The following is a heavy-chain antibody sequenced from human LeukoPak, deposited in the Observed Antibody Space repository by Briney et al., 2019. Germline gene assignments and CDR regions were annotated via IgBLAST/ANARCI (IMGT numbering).Heavy chain of an antibody. J-gene: IGHJ4*02. CDR3: ARGGRYSGYASPDY. Sequence: PGGSLRLSCAASGFTFSDYYMSWIRQAPGKGLEWVSSISSSSSYIYYADPLKGRFTISRDNAKNSLYLQMNSLRVEDTAVYYCARGGRYSGYASPDYWGQGTLVTVSS. V-gene: IGHV3-11*06. CDR1: GFTFSDYY. CDR2: ISSSSSYI. D-gene: IGHD5-12*01.